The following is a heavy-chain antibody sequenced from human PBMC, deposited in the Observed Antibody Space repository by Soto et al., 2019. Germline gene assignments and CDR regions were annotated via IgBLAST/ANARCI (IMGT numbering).Heavy chain of an antibody. Sequence: SEALSLTCAVSGGSISSGGYSWIWIRQPPGKGLEWIGYIYHSGSTYYNPSLKSRVTISVDRSKNQFSLKLSSVTAADTAVYYCASNYGGNPGFDYWGQGTLVTVSP. D-gene: IGHD4-17*01. CDR3: ASNYGGNPGFDY. CDR2: IYHSGST. V-gene: IGHV4-30-2*01. CDR1: GGSISSGGYS. J-gene: IGHJ4*02.